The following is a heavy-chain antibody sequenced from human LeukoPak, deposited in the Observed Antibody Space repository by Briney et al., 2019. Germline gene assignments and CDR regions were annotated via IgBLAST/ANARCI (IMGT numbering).Heavy chain of an antibody. D-gene: IGHD3-10*01. V-gene: IGHV1-8*01. CDR3: ARGITMVRDQSDY. CDR1: GYTFTTHT. CDR2: MNPNSGNT. J-gene: IGHJ4*02. Sequence: EASVKVSCKASGYTFTTHTINWVRQATGQGLEWMGWMNPNSGNTGYAQKFQGRVTMTRNTSISTAYMELSSLRSEDTAVYYCARGITMVRDQSDYWGQGTLVTVSS.